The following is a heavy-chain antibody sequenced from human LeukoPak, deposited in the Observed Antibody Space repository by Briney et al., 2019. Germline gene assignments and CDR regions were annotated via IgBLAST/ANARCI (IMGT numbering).Heavy chain of an antibody. Sequence: GGSLRLSCAASGFTFSSYSMNWVRQAPGKELEWVSSISSSSSYIYYADSVKGRFTISRDNAKNSLYLQMNSLRAEDTAVYYCAKDSKQLDFDYWGQGTLVTVSS. V-gene: IGHV3-21*01. D-gene: IGHD6-13*01. CDR1: GFTFSSYS. J-gene: IGHJ4*02. CDR3: AKDSKQLDFDY. CDR2: ISSSSSYI.